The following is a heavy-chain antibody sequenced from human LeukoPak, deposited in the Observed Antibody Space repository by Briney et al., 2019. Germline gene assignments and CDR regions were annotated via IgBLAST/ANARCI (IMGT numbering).Heavy chain of an antibody. CDR2: ISGYNGKT. D-gene: IGHD3/OR15-3a*01. V-gene: IGHV1-18*01. Sequence: ASVKVSCKSSGYTFRKYGISWVRQAPGQGLEWMGWISGYNGKTEYAQKFQGRVTMTTDTSTSTAYMELRSLRSDDTAVYYCARDGDYVGKIWTAATGNMDVWGQGTTVSVSS. J-gene: IGHJ6*02. CDR1: GYTFRKYG. CDR3: ARDGDYVGKIWTAATGNMDV.